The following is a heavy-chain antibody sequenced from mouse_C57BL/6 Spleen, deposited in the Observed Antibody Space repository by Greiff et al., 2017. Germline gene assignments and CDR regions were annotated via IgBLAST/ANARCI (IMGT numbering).Heavy chain of an antibody. Sequence: EVQLQESGPGLVKPSQSLSLTCSVTGYSITSGYYWNWIRQFPGNKLEWMGYISYDGSNNYNPSLKNRISITRDTSKNQFFLKLNSVTTENTATYYCARLLRSYFDYWGQGTTLTVSS. D-gene: IGHD1-1*01. J-gene: IGHJ2*01. CDR2: ISYDGSN. V-gene: IGHV3-6*01. CDR3: ARLLRSYFDY. CDR1: GYSITSGYY.